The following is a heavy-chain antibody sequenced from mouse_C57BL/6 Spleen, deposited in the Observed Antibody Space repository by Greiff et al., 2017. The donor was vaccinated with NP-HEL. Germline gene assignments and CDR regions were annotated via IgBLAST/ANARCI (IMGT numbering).Heavy chain of an antibody. V-gene: IGHV5-17*01. J-gene: IGHJ3*01. CDR3: AKECYYGRRYFAY. CDR2: ISSGSSTI. CDR1: GFTFSDYG. Sequence: EVNVVESGGGLVKPGGSLKLSCAASGFTFSDYGMHWVRQAPEKGLEWVAYISSGSSTIYYADTVKGRFTISRDNAKNTLFLQMTSLRSEDTARYYCAKECYYGRRYFAYWGQGTLVTVSA. D-gene: IGHD1-1*01.